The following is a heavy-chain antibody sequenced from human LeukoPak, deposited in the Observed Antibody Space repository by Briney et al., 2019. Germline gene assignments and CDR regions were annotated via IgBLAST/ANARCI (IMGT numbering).Heavy chain of an antibody. J-gene: IGHJ4*02. CDR1: GFTFSSYG. Sequence: GGSLRLSCAASGFTFSSYGMHWVRQAPGKGLEWVAIMWYDGSNKYYTDSVKGRFTISRDNSKNTLYLQMNSLRVEDTAVYYCAREDIALVIAYWGQGTLVTVSS. D-gene: IGHD5-18*01. V-gene: IGHV3-33*01. CDR3: AREDIALVIAY. CDR2: MWYDGSNK.